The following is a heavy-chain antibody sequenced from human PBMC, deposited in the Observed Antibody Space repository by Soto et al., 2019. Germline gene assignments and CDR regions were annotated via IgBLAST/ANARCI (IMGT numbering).Heavy chain of an antibody. Sequence: QVQLVESGGGVVQPGRSLRLSCAASGFTFSSYGMHWVRQAPGKGLEWVAVISYDGSNKYYADSVKGRFTISRDNSKNTLYLQMNSLRAEDTAVYYCAKKAGTSPFDYWGQGSLVTVSS. CDR3: AKKAGTSPFDY. V-gene: IGHV3-30*18. D-gene: IGHD6-13*01. CDR1: GFTFSSYG. J-gene: IGHJ4*02. CDR2: ISYDGSNK.